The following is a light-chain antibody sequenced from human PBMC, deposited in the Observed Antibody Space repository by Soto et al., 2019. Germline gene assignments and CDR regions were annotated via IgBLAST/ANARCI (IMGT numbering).Light chain of an antibody. J-gene: IGLJ3*02. CDR1: RSNIGTNS. CDR2: RHD. V-gene: IGLV1-44*01. Sequence: QPVLTQPPSASATPGQRVIISCSGSRSNIGTNSVSWYQQVPGMAPKLLIYRHDQRPSGVPDRVSGSKSGTAASLAISAVQSEDEADYYCASWDDGLSGGVFGGGTKVTVL. CDR3: ASWDDGLSGGV.